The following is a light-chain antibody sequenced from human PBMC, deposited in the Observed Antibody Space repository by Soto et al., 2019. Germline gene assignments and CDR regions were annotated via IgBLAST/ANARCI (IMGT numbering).Light chain of an antibody. V-gene: IGLV2-14*03. CDR1: SSDIGHYDY. CDR3: CSLTNLHTYV. CDR2: HVT. J-gene: IGLJ1*01. Sequence: QSVLTQPASVSGSPGQSVTISCTGTSSDIGHYDYVSWYQQHPGKAPKLMIYHVTYRPSVVSNLYSCSKSGNSASLTISRLQADDEADYYFCSLTNLHTYVFGSGTKVTVL.